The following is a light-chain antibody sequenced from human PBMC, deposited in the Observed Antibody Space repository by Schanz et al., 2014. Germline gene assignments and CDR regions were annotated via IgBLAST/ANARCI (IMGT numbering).Light chain of an antibody. CDR2: NVN. J-gene: IGLJ1*01. Sequence: QSALTQPRSVSGSPGQSVTFSCTGTSSDVGSYDYVSWYQQHPGTVPKPMIYNVNTQPSGVPDRFSGSKSGNTASLTISGLQDEDEADYYCCSYAGSYSYVFGTGTKLTVL. CDR1: SSDVGSYDY. V-gene: IGLV2-11*01. CDR3: CSYAGSYSYV.